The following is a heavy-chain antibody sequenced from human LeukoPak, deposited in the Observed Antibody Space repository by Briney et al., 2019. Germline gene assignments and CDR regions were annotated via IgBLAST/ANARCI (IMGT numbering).Heavy chain of an antibody. CDR2: IYYSGST. J-gene: IGHJ4*02. V-gene: IGHV4-30-4*08. D-gene: IGHD6-19*01. CDR3: ARYSGWYSSVPIDY. Sequence: WVRQPPGKGMEWIGYIYYSGSTYYNPSLKSRVTISVDTSKNQFSLKLSSVTAADTAVYYCARYSGWYSSVPIDYWGQGTLVTVSS.